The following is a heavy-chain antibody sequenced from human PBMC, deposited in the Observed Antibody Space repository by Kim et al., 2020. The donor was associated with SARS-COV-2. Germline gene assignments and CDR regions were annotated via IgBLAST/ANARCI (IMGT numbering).Heavy chain of an antibody. J-gene: IGHJ1*01. Sequence: GGSLRLSCAASGFTFSSYWMSWVRQAPGKGLEWVANIKQDGSEKYYVDSVKGRFTISRDNAKNSLYLQMNSLRAEDTAVYYCARTTYYDFWSGYYSGSEYFQHWGQGTLVTVSS. V-gene: IGHV3-7*01. CDR2: IKQDGSEK. CDR3: ARTTYYDFWSGYYSGSEYFQH. CDR1: GFTFSSYW. D-gene: IGHD3-3*01.